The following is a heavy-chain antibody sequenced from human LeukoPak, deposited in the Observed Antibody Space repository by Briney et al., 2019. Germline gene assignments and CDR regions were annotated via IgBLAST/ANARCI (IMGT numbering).Heavy chain of an antibody. Sequence: PGGSLRLSCAASGFTFSSYSMNWVRQAPGKGLEWVSSISSSSSYIYYADSVKGRFTISRDNTKNSLYLQMNSLRAEDTAVYYCARDPAASGEPAAGTPDYWGQGTLVTVSS. V-gene: IGHV3-21*01. CDR1: GFTFSSYS. J-gene: IGHJ4*02. D-gene: IGHD6-13*01. CDR2: ISSSSSYI. CDR3: ARDPAASGEPAAGTPDY.